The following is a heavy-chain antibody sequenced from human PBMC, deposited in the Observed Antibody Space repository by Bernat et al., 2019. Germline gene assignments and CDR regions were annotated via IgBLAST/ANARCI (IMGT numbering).Heavy chain of an antibody. CDR3: ARRTIGIWAWFDP. V-gene: IGHV4-31*03. D-gene: IGHD2-15*01. J-gene: IGHJ5*02. Sequence: QVQLQESGPGLVKPSQTLSLTYTVSGGSISSGGYYWSWIRQHPGKGLEWIGYIYYSGSTYYNPSLKSRVTISVDTSKNQFSLKLSSVTAADTAVYYCARRTIGIWAWFDPWGQGTLVTVSS. CDR1: GGSISSGGYY. CDR2: IYYSGST.